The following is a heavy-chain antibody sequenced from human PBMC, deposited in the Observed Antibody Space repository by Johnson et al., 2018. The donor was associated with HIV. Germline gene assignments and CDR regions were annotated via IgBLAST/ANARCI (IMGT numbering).Heavy chain of an antibody. CDR3: ARGSEDAFDI. V-gene: IGHV3-13*01. D-gene: IGHD1-26*01. CDR1: GFTFSSYD. J-gene: IGHJ3*02. Sequence: VHLVESGGGLVQPGGSLRLSCAASGFTFSSYDMHWVRQATGKGLEWVSAIGTAGDTYYPGSVKVRFTISRENAKNSLYLQMNSLRAGDTAGYYCARGSEDAFDIWGQGTMVTVSS. CDR2: IGTAGDT.